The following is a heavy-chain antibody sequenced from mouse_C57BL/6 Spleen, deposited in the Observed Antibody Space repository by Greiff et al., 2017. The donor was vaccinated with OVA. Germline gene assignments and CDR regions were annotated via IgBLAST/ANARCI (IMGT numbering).Heavy chain of an antibody. V-gene: IGHV1-52*01. CDR3: ALGTGGSSYAMDY. CDR2: IDPSDSET. Sequence: QVQLQQPGAELVRPGSSVKLSCKASGYTFTSYWMHWVKQRPIQGLEWIGNIDPSDSETHYNQKFKDKATLTVDKSSSTAYMQLSSLTSEDSAVYYCALGTGGSSYAMDYWGQGTSVTVSS. D-gene: IGHD1-1*02. CDR1: GYTFTSYW. J-gene: IGHJ4*01.